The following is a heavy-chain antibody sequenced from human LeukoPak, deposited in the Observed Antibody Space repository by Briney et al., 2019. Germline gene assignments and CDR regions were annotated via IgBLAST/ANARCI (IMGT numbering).Heavy chain of an antibody. CDR3: ARVDEWLLPYRFYYYYGMDV. CDR1: GFTFSSYW. CDR2: INTDGSST. V-gene: IGHV3-74*01. D-gene: IGHD6-19*01. Sequence: GGSLRLSCAASGFTFSSYWMHWVRQAPGKGLVWVSRINTDGSSTSYADSVKGRFTISRDNAKNTLYLQMNSLRAEDTAVYYCARVDEWLLPYRFYYYYGMDVWGQGTTVTVSS. J-gene: IGHJ6*02.